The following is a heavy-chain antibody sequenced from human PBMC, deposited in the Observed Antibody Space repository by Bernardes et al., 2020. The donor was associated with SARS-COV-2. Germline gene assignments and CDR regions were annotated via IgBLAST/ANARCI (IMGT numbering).Heavy chain of an antibody. Sequence: SETLSLTCAVSGDSIRRQYWSWIRQPPGKGLEWIGFIYYGGTTSYNPSLKSRVAISVDTSKNQFSLRLNSVTAADTAVYYCARLSYNSYPYFFDYWGQGSLVTVS. J-gene: IGHJ4*02. CDR1: GDSIRRQY. V-gene: IGHV4-59*11. CDR3: ARLSYNSYPYFFDY. CDR2: IYYGGTT. D-gene: IGHD1-1*01.